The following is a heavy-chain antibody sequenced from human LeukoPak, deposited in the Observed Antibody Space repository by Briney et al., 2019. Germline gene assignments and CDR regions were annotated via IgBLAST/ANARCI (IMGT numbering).Heavy chain of an antibody. CDR2: ISSSSATI. CDR3: ARNLNTADDY. V-gene: IGHV3-48*01. Sequence: GGSLRLSCTASGFTSSDSSVNWVRQAPGKGLEWLSYISSSSATIYYADSVKGRFTISRDDAKNSLYLQMNSLRAEDTAVYYCARNLNTADDYWGQGILVTVSS. J-gene: IGHJ4*02. D-gene: IGHD5-18*01. CDR1: GFTSSDSS.